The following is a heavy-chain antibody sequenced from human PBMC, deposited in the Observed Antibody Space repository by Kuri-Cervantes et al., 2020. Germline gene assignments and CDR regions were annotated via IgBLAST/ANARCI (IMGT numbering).Heavy chain of an antibody. J-gene: IGHJ4*02. CDR1: GFTVSSNY. CDR2: IYSCGST. D-gene: IGHD1-1*01. V-gene: IGHV3-53*01. CDR3: AKGKISTTGLDY. Sequence: GGSLRLSCAASGFTVSSNYMSWVRQAPGKGLEWVSVIYSCGSTYYADSVKGRFTISRDNSKDTLYLQVNSLRAEDTAIYYCAKGKISTTGLDYWGQGNLVTVSS.